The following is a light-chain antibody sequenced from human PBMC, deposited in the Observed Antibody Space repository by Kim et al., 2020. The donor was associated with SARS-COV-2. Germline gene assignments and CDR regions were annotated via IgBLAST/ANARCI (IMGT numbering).Light chain of an antibody. Sequence: DIQMTQSPSTLSASVGDRVTITCRASQSINCWLAWYQQKPGKAPKLLIYQASTLERGVPPRFSGSGSGTEFSLTISSLQPDDFATYYCQCAREFGQGTKVDIK. V-gene: IGKV1-5*03. J-gene: IGKJ1*01. CDR2: QAS. CDR1: QSINCW. CDR3: QCARE.